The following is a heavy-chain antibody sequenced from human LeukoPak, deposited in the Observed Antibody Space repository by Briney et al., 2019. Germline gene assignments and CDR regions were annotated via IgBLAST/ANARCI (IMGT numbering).Heavy chain of an antibody. CDR3: AREGPYYDFWSGYHNWFDP. D-gene: IGHD3-3*01. CDR1: GGTFISYA. J-gene: IGHJ5*02. CDR2: IIPSFGTA. Sequence: SVKVSCKASGGTFISYAISWVRQAPGQGLEWRGRIIPSFGTANYAQKFQGRVTITTDESTSTAYMELSSLRSEDTAVHYCAREGPYYDFWSGYHNWFDPWGQGTLVTVSS. V-gene: IGHV1-69*05.